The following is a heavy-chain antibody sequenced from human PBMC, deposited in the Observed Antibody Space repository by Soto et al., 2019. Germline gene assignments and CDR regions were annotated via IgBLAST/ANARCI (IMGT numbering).Heavy chain of an antibody. CDR2: IYSGGST. CDR3: ARAPGAADS. D-gene: IGHD7-27*01. V-gene: IGHV3-66*01. J-gene: IGHJ4*02. CDR1: GFTVSTKY. Sequence: ESGGGLVQPGGSLRLSCAASGFTVSTKYMSWVRQAPGKGLEWVSVIYSGGSTFYADSVRGRFTISGDNSKNTVNLQMNSRGAEDPAFFSWARAPGAADSGGQEPLVPLPS.